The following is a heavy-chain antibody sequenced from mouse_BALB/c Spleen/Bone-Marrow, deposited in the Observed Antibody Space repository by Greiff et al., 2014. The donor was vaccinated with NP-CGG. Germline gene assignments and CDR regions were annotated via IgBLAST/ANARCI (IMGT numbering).Heavy chain of an antibody. V-gene: IGHV1-37*01. CDR1: GYSFTGYL. D-gene: IGHD2-1*01. J-gene: IGHJ2*01. Sequence: EVQLQQSGPGLVKPGTSVKISCKASGYSFTGYLMNWVKQSHGKSLEWIGRINPYNSHAFYNPKFKGKATLTVDKSSSTAHMDLLNLTSEDSAVYYCGRSVYGSFDSWGQGTTLTVSS. CDR3: GRSVYGSFDS. CDR2: INPYNSHA.